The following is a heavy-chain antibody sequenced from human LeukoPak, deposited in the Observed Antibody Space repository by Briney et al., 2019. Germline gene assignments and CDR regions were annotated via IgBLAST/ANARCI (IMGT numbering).Heavy chain of an antibody. CDR2: IYHSGST. D-gene: IGHD1-26*01. Sequence: SETLSLTCAVSGGSISSGGYSWSWIRQPPGKGLEWIGYIYHSGSTYYNPSLKSRVTRSVDRSKNQFSLKLSSVTAADTAVYYCARDRGELYDYWGQGTLVTVSS. CDR3: ARDRGELYDY. V-gene: IGHV4-30-2*01. CDR1: GGSISSGGYS. J-gene: IGHJ4*02.